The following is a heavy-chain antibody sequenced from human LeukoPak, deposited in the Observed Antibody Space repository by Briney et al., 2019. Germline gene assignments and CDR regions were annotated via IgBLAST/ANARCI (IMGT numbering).Heavy chain of an antibody. CDR2: IYYSGRT. J-gene: IGHJ3*02. CDR1: GGSISSYY. Sequence: SETLSLTCTVSGGSISSYYWSWIRQPPGKGLEWIGYIYYSGRTNYNPSLKSRGTISVDTSKNQFYLMLSYVTAADTDVYYCARVLENGCSYGFDAFDIWGQGTMVTVSS. D-gene: IGHD5-18*01. V-gene: IGHV4-59*01. CDR3: ARVLENGCSYGFDAFDI.